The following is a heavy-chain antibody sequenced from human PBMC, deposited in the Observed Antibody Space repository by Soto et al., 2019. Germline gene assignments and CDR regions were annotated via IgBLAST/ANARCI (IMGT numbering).Heavy chain of an antibody. Sequence: EVQLLESGGGLVQPGGSLRLSCVGSGFTFINYAMNWVRQTPGKGLEWVSGISGGGDRTFDADSVKGRFTISRDNSTNTVKLQMNSLRADDTAVSYCARKVLGSTSRPDWWYFDLWGRGTLVTVSS. CDR1: GFTFINYA. J-gene: IGHJ2*01. CDR2: ISGGGDRT. CDR3: ARKVLGSTSRPDWWYFDL. V-gene: IGHV3-23*01. D-gene: IGHD2-2*01.